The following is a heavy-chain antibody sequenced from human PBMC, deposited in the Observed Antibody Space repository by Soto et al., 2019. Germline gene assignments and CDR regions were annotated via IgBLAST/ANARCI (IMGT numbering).Heavy chain of an antibody. J-gene: IGHJ4*02. CDR2: IVVGIVHI. Sequence: SVKVSCKASGFTFINSAIQWVRQARGQRLELIGWIVVGIVHINYGQKFQERLSIALDMSTGAAYMELSTLTLEDTAVYYCAAVQGAGATFHFWGPGTLVTVSS. CDR1: GFTFINSA. CDR3: AAVQGAGATFHF. D-gene: IGHD1-26*01. V-gene: IGHV1-58*02.